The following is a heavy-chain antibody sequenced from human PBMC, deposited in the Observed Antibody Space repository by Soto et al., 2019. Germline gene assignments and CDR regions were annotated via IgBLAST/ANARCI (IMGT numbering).Heavy chain of an antibody. V-gene: IGHV3-23*01. CDR1: GFNIVMLF. J-gene: IGHJ3*01. CDR2: ISDSGDRT. D-gene: IGHD3-16*02. Sequence: WGSLLVSYTASGFNIVMLFFNWVRQTPGKGLEWVSYISDSGDRTYYADSVKGRFTISRDRSKNTVSLQMDSLRAEDTAVYYCAKDRGIIVKAGDAFDVWGHGTKVTV. CDR3: AKDRGIIVKAGDAFDV.